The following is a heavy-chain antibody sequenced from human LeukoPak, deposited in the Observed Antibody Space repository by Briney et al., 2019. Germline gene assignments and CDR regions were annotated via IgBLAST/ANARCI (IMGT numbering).Heavy chain of an antibody. CDR3: ARSLSTVTTLLGYFDL. Sequence: ASVKVSCKASGYTFTGYYMHWVRQAPGQGLEWMGWINPNSGVTHYAQKLQGRVTMTRDTSISTAYMELSRLRSDDTAVYYCARSLSTVTTLLGYFDLWGRGTLLTVSS. D-gene: IGHD4-17*01. CDR1: GYTFTGYY. CDR2: INPNSGVT. J-gene: IGHJ2*01. V-gene: IGHV1-2*02.